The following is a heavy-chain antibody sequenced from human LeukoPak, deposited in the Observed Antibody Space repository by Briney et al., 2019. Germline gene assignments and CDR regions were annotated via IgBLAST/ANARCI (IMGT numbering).Heavy chain of an antibody. CDR3: ARDGGPAAIFDY. D-gene: IGHD2-2*01. CDR2: IYYSGST. V-gene: IGHV4-30-4*08. Sequence: SETLSLTCTVSGGSISSSSYYWSWIRQPPGKGLEWIGYIYYSGSTYYNPSLKSRVTISVDTSKNQFSLKLSSVTAADTAVYYCARDGGPAAIFDYWGQGTLVTVSS. J-gene: IGHJ4*02. CDR1: GGSISSSSYY.